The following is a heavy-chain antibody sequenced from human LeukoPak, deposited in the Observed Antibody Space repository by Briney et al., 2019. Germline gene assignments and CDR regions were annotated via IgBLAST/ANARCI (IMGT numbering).Heavy chain of an antibody. CDR3: AKNPYDFWSGYWAFDI. Sequence: PGGSLRLSCAASGFTFSSYAMSWVRQAPGKGLEWVSAISGSGGSTYYADSVKGRFTISRDNSKNTLYLQMNSLRAEVTAVYYCAKNPYDFWSGYWAFDIWGQGTMVTVSS. V-gene: IGHV3-23*01. J-gene: IGHJ3*02. D-gene: IGHD3-3*01. CDR2: ISGSGGST. CDR1: GFTFSSYA.